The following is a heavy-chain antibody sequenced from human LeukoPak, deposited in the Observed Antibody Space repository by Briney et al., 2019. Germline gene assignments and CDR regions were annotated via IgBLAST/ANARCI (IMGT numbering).Heavy chain of an antibody. J-gene: IGHJ6*04. D-gene: IGHD3-10*02. Sequence: LGGSLRLSCAASGFTFSSYVMHWVRQAPGKGLEWVSYISSSGSTIYYADSVKGRFTISRDNAKNSLYLQMNSLRAEDTAVYYCAELGITMIGGVWGKGTTVTISS. CDR2: ISSSGSTI. V-gene: IGHV3-48*03. CDR3: AELGITMIGGV. CDR1: GFTFSSYV.